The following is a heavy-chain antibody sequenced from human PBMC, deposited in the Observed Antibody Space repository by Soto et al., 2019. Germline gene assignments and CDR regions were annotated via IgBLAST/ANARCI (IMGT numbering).Heavy chain of an antibody. CDR2: ISSSGTFK. D-gene: IGHD2-15*01. CDR1: GFIFTTNS. J-gene: IGHJ4*02. V-gene: IGHV3-21*01. CDR3: AREPRDGGTSSCDVDS. Sequence: PEGSLRLSCEPSGFIFTTNSMNWVRQVPGKGLQWLSFISSSGTFKSYGDSVKGRFTISRDNAKSSLFLQMNNLSGEDTGLYSCAREPRDGGTSSCDVDSWDPGTLGTVCS.